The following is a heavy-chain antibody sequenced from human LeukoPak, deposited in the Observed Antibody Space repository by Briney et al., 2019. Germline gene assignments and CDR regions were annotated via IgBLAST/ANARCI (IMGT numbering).Heavy chain of an antibody. V-gene: IGHV4-59*11. J-gene: IGHJ4*02. CDR3: ARGSGQWGFDS. D-gene: IGHD3-10*01. CDR2: IYYSGST. CDR1: GGSISSHY. Sequence: SGPTLAKPSETLSLTCTVSGGSISSHYWSWIRQPPGKTLEWIGYIYYSGSTNYNPSLRSRVTISVDSSKNQFSLKLSSVTAADTAVYYCARGSGQWGFDSWGQGTLVTVSS.